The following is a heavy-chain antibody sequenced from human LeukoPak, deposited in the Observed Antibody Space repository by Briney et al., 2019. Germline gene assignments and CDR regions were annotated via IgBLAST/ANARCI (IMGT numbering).Heavy chain of an antibody. V-gene: IGHV4-4*07. CDR2: IYTSGST. CDR1: GGSISSYY. J-gene: IGHJ4*02. CDR3: ARDRNDFWSGYSLDY. D-gene: IGHD3-3*01. Sequence: SETLSLTCTVSGGSISSYYWSWIRQPAGKRLEWIGRIYTSGSTNYNPSLKSRVTMSVDTSKNQFSLKLSSVTAADTAVYYCARDRNDFWSGYSLDYWGQGTLVTVSS.